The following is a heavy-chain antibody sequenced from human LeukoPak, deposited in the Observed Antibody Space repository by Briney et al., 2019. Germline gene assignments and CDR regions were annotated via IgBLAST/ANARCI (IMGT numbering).Heavy chain of an antibody. D-gene: IGHD3-22*01. CDR1: GGSISSSSYY. CDR3: ARVTGYMIEDYFDY. Sequence: SETLSLTCTVSGGSISSSSYYWGWIRQPPGKGLEWIGSIYYSGSTYYNPSLKSRVTLSVDTSKNQYSLKVTSVTAADTAVYYCARVTGYMIEDYFDYWGQGTLVTVSS. J-gene: IGHJ4*02. V-gene: IGHV4-39*07. CDR2: IYYSGST.